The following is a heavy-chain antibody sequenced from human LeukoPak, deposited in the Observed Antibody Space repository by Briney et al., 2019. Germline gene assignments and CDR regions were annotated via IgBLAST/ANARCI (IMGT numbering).Heavy chain of an antibody. Sequence: GGSLRLSCAASDFSVTDNYMSWVRQPPGKGLEWVSVIYSGGSTYYADSVKGRFTISRDNSKNTLSLQMNSLRAEDTAVYYCARDYTYGVDYWGQGTLVTVSS. CDR1: DFSVTDNY. CDR2: IYSGGST. V-gene: IGHV3-53*01. CDR3: ARDYTYGVDY. D-gene: IGHD5-18*01. J-gene: IGHJ4*02.